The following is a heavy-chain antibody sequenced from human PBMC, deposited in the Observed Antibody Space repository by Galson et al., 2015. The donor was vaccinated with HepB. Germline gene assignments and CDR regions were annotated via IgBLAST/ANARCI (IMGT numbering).Heavy chain of an antibody. CDR1: GFTLSSYS. J-gene: IGHJ6*02. Sequence: SLRLSCAASGFTLSSYSMNWVRQAPGKGLEWVSYISSRGTIKYADSVKGRFTIARDNAKNYLYLQMNSLRAEDTAVYYCPRDLGDYCDDYYGMDVWGQGTTVTVSS. D-gene: IGHD4-17*01. V-gene: IGHV3-48*04. CDR3: PRDLGDYCDDYYGMDV. CDR2: ISSRGTI.